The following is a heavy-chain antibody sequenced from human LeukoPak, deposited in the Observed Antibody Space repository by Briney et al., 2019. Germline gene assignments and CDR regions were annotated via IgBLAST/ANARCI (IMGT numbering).Heavy chain of an antibody. D-gene: IGHD3-10*01. CDR2: ISYDGSNK. V-gene: IGHV3-30-3*01. J-gene: IGHJ4*02. Sequence: GGSLRLSCAASGFTFRSYAMHWVRQAPGRGLEWVAVISYDGSNKYYADSVKGRFTISRDNSKNTLYLQMNSLRAEDAAVYYCARDFESYYYGYFDSWGQGTLVTVSS. CDR3: ARDFESYYYGYFDS. CDR1: GFTFRSYA.